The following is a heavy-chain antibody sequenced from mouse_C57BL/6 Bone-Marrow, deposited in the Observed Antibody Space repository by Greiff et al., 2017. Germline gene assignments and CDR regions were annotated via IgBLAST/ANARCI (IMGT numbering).Heavy chain of an antibody. D-gene: IGHD2-2*01. CDR1: GYTFTSYW. Sequence: EVQLQESGTVLARPGASVKMSCKTSGYTFTSYWMHWVKQRPGQGLEWIGAIYPGNSDTSYNQKFKGKAKLTAVTSASTAYMELSSLTNEDSAAYYCTRSLYYGYDGDAMDYWGQGTSVTVSS. J-gene: IGHJ4*01. V-gene: IGHV1-5*01. CDR3: TRSLYYGYDGDAMDY. CDR2: IYPGNSDT.